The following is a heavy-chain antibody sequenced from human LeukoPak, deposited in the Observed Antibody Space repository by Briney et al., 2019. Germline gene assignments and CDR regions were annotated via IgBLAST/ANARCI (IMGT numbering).Heavy chain of an antibody. CDR3: ARYTPQHSIAFDI. Sequence: GESLQIFCKGSGYSFTSYWIGRVRQMPGKGLESMGIIYPGDSDTRYSPSFQSQVTISADKSISTAHLQWSSLKASDTAMYYCARYTPQHSIAFDIWGQGTMVTVSS. J-gene: IGHJ3*02. CDR2: IYPGDSDT. V-gene: IGHV5-51*01. D-gene: IGHD4-11*01. CDR1: GYSFTSYW.